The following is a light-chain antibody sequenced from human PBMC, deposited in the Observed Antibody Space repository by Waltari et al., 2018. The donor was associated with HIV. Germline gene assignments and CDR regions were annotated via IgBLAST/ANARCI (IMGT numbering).Light chain of an antibody. J-gene: IGLJ3*02. V-gene: IGLV2-8*01. CDR3: SSYGDSLRVL. CDR2: EVT. Sequence: QSALTQPPSASGSLGQSVISCTGSSSDIGAYDSVSWFQQHPRSAPNLLLYEVTRRPSSVSDRFSGSRSGSTAFLTVAGLQPDDEATYFCSSYGDSLRVLFGGGTNVTVL. CDR1: SSDIGAYDS.